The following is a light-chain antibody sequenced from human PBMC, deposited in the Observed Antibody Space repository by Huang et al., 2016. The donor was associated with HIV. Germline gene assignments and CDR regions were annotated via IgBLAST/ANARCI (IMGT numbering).Light chain of an antibody. CDR3: QHYETSPRT. J-gene: IGKJ1*01. CDR2: GTS. CDR1: HYISNTF. V-gene: IGKV3-20*01. Sequence: EVVLTQSPGTLSLSPGDSATLSCRASHYISNTFLAWYQTKPGQAPRLLVDGTSNRANGVPDRFSGSGSGTDFTLTISRLEPEDFVVYYCQHYETSPRTFGRGTKVEIK.